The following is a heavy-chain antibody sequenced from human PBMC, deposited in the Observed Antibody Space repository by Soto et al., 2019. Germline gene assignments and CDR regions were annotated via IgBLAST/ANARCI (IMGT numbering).Heavy chain of an antibody. Sequence: QVELQESGPGLVKPSETLSLTCTVSGGSISSYYWSWIRQPPGKGLEWIGYIYYSGSTNYNPSLKSRVTISVDTSNNQFSLKLSSVTAADTAVYYCARDGGLWSGNYQYYGMDVWGQGTTVTVSS. CDR2: IYYSGST. J-gene: IGHJ6*02. V-gene: IGHV4-59*01. CDR3: ARDGGLWSGNYQYYGMDV. D-gene: IGHD3-3*01. CDR1: GGSISSYY.